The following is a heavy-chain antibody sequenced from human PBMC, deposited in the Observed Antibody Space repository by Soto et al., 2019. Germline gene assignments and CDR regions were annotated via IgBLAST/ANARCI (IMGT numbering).Heavy chain of an antibody. J-gene: IGHJ6*02. CDR3: TTGGSSSPDYYYYYGMDV. Sequence: GGSLRLSCAASGFTFSNAWMNWVRQAPGKGLEWVGRIKSKTDGGTTDYAAPVKGRFTISRDDSKNTLYLQMNSLKTEDTAVYYCTTGGSSSPDYYYYYGMDVWGQGTTVTVSS. CDR1: GFTFSNAW. V-gene: IGHV3-15*07. D-gene: IGHD6-6*01. CDR2: IKSKTDGGTT.